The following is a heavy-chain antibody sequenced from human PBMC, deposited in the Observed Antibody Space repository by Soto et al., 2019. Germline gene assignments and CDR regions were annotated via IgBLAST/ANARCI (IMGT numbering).Heavy chain of an antibody. CDR1: GYTFTSYY. V-gene: IGHV1-46*01. Sequence: QVQLVQSGAEVKKPGASVKVSCKASGYTFTSYYMHWVRQAPGQGLEWMGIINPSGGSTSYAQKFQGRVTMTRDTSTSTVYMELSSLRSEDTAVYYCARLYSSSWSLAPLDYWGQGTLVTVSS. CDR3: ARLYSSSWSLAPLDY. D-gene: IGHD6-13*01. J-gene: IGHJ4*02. CDR2: INPSGGST.